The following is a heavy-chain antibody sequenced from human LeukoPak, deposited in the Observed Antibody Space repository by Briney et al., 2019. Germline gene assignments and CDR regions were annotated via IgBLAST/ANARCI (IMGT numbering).Heavy chain of an antibody. CDR1: GFTFSTYS. J-gene: IGHJ5*02. CDR3: ARALLTYYDFWSGSPNWFDP. CDR2: IYYSGST. Sequence: GSLRLSCAASGFTFSTYSMSWVGLSPGKGLEWIGSIYYSGSTYYNPSLKSRVTISVDTSKNQFSLKLSSVTAADTAVYYCARALLTYYDFWSGSPNWFDPWGQGTLVTVSS. D-gene: IGHD3-3*01. V-gene: IGHV4-39*07.